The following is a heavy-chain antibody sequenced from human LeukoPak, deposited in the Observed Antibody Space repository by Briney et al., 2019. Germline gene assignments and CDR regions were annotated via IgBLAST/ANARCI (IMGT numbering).Heavy chain of an antibody. V-gene: IGHV3-49*03. J-gene: IGHJ3*02. Sequence: GGSLRLSCTASGFTFGDYAMSWFRQAPGKGLEWVGFIRSKAYGGTTEYAASVKGRFTISRDDSKSIAYLQMNSLKTEDTAVYYCTGGYCSSTSCLDAFDIWGQGTMVTASS. CDR3: TGGYCSSTSCLDAFDI. D-gene: IGHD2-2*01. CDR1: GFTFGDYA. CDR2: IRSKAYGGTT.